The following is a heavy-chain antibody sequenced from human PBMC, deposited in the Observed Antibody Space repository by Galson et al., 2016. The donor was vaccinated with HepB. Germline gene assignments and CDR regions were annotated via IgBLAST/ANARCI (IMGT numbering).Heavy chain of an antibody. Sequence: QSGAEVKKPGESLKVSCKGSGYKFSSYWIGWVRQVPGKGLEWMGIIYPGDSDTRYSPSFQGQVTISADKSTSTAYLQWSSLKASDTAIYYCATSRGGVFRYHDWFSDSWDQGTLVTVSS. CDR3: ATSRGGVFRYHDWFSDS. V-gene: IGHV5-51*01. CDR2: IYPGDSDT. D-gene: IGHD3-9*01. J-gene: IGHJ4*02. CDR1: GYKFSSYW.